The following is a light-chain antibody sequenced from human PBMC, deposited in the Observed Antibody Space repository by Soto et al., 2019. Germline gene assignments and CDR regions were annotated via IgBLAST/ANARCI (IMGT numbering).Light chain of an antibody. J-gene: IGKJ2*01. V-gene: IGKV1-5*01. CDR2: AAS. CDR1: QSISSW. CDR3: HQYNSYT. Sequence: DIQMTQSPSTLSASVGDRVTITCRASQSISSWLAWYQQKPGKAPKLLIYAASSLESGVPSRFSGSGSGTEFNIPISSLQSDGFATYYCHQYNSYTFGQGTKLEIK.